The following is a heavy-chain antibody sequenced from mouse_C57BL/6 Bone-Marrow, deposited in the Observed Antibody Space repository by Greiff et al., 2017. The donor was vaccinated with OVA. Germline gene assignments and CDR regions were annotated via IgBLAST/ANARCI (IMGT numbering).Heavy chain of an antibody. D-gene: IGHD1-1*01. CDR1: GLSLTSYG. CDR3: ARSYYGSSYDYAMDY. V-gene: IGHV2-6*03. Sequence: VQLQQSGPGLVAPPQSLSITCTVSGLSLTSYGVHWVRQPPGKGLEWLVVIWSDGSTTYNSALKSRLSISKDNSKSQVFLKMNSLQTDDTAMYYCARSYYGSSYDYAMDYWGQGTSVTVSS. J-gene: IGHJ4*01. CDR2: IWSDGST.